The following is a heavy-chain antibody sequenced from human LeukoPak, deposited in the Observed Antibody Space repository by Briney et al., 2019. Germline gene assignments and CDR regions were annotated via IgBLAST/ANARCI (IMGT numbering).Heavy chain of an antibody. V-gene: IGHV4-4*02. D-gene: IGHD6-13*01. J-gene: IGHJ5*02. CDR1: GGSISSITW. CDR2: IYHTGST. Sequence: PSETLSLTCTVSGGSISSITWWSWVRQPPGKGLEWIGEIYHTGSTNYNPSLKSRVTMSVDKSKNQFSLKLSSVTAADTAVYYCARDNIPVAGTGLSWFDPWGQGTLVTVSS. CDR3: ARDNIPVAGTGLSWFDP.